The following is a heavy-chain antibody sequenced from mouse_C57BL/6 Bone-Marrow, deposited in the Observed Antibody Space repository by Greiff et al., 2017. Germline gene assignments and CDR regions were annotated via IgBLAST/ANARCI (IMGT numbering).Heavy chain of an antibody. Sequence: QVQLKQPGAELVKPGASVKLSCKASGYTFTSYWMHWVKQRPGQGLEWIGMIHPNSGSTNYNEKFKSKATLTVDKSSSTAYMQLSSLTSEDSAVYYCARGRAGWYYFDYWGQGTTLTFSS. J-gene: IGHJ2*01. V-gene: IGHV1-64*01. CDR3: ARGRAGWYYFDY. CDR2: IHPNSGST. D-gene: IGHD1-1*02. CDR1: GYTFTSYW.